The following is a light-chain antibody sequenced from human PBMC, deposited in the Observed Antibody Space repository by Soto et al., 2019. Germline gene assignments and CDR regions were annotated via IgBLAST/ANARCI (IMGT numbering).Light chain of an antibody. V-gene: IGLV2-14*03. CDR2: DAA. CDR3: NSYTSNNTYV. J-gene: IGLJ1*01. CDR1: SSHVGAFNY. Sequence: QSVLTQPASVSGCPGQAITISCSGTSSHVGAFNYVSWSRQPPGKASKLMIYDAANRPSGVSNRFSGSKSGNTASLTISGLRAEDEADYYCNSYTSNNTYVFGTGTKVTVL.